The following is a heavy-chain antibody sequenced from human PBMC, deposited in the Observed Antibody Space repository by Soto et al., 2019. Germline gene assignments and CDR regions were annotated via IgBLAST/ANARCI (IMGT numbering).Heavy chain of an antibody. CDR1: GFTFSDYY. D-gene: IGHD3-10*01. CDR3: ARGSVRISYELNL. CDR2: ISTTGNTI. Sequence: QVRLVESGGGLVRPGGSLRLSCAASGFTFSDYYMTFIRQAPGKGLEWVSYISTTGNTIHYADSVKGRFTISRDNVNSSLSLQMNSLRTEDTAVYYCARGSVRISYELNLWGQGVVVTVSS. V-gene: IGHV3-11*01. J-gene: IGHJ5*02.